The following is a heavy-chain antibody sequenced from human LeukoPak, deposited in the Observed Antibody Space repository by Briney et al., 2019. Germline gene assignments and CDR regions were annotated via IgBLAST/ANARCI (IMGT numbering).Heavy chain of an antibody. CDR3: ARGRAGSGSYYLFDY. Sequence: PGGSLRLSCAASGFTFSDHYMDWVRQAPGKGLEWVTNIKQDGSEKYYVDSVKGRFTISRDNAKNSLYLQMNSLRAEDTAVYYCARGRAGSGSYYLFDYWGQGTLVTVSS. CDR1: GFTFSDHY. CDR2: IKQDGSEK. D-gene: IGHD3-10*01. V-gene: IGHV3-7*01. J-gene: IGHJ4*02.